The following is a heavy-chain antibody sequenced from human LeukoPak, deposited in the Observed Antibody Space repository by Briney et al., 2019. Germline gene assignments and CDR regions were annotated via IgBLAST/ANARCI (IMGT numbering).Heavy chain of an antibody. CDR1: GITFSKYA. CDR3: ACRSHYSSRNYYLYYFDY. V-gene: IGHV3-23*01. D-gene: IGHD3-10*01. Sequence: GGSLRLSCAVSGITFSKYAMSWVRQAPGKGLEWVSGISGSGGSTYYADSVKGRFTISRDNSKNTLYLRTSSLRVEDTAVYYCACRSHYSSRNYYLYYFDYWGQGTLVTASS. J-gene: IGHJ4*02. CDR2: ISGSGGST.